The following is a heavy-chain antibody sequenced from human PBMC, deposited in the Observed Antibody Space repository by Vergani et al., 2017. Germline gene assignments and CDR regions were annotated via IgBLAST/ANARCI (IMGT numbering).Heavy chain of an antibody. CDR2: ICWKSGSI. CDR1: GFTFDDYA. J-gene: IGHJ3*02. D-gene: IGHD6-19*01. V-gene: IGHV3-9*01. CDR3: AKACTVADDAVDI. Sequence: EVQLVESGGGLVQPGRSLRLSCAASGFTFDDYAMHWVRQAPGKGLEWVSGICWKSGSIGYADSVKGRFTIPRVNAKNSLYLQMNSLIAEDTAFYYCAKACTVADDAVDIWGQGTMVTVSS.